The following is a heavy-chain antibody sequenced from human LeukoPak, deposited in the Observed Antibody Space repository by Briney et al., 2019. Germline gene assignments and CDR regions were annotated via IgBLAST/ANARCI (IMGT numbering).Heavy chain of an antibody. CDR1: GFTFDDYA. Sequence: ALRLSCAASGFTFDDYAMHWVRQAPGKGLEWVSGISWNSGSIGYADSVKGRFTIPRDNAKNSLYLQMNSLRAEDTALYYCAKDSSTTFELIGGCYFDYWGQGTLVTVSS. D-gene: IGHD3-16*01. CDR2: ISWNSGSI. CDR3: AKDSSTTFELIGGCYFDY. V-gene: IGHV3-9*01. J-gene: IGHJ4*02.